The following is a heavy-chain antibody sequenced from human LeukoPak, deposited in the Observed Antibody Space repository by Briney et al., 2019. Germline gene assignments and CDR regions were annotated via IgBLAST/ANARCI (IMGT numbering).Heavy chain of an antibody. CDR2: ISSSSSYI. CDR1: GFTFSSYS. D-gene: IGHD2-2*01. CDR3: ARENEVGVPTGIDY. Sequence: PGGSLRLSCAASGFTFSSYSMNWVRQAPGKGLEWVSSISSSSSYIYYADSVKGRFTISRDNAKNSLYLQMNSLRAEDTAVYYCARENEVGVPTGIDYWGQGTLVTVSS. V-gene: IGHV3-21*01. J-gene: IGHJ4*02.